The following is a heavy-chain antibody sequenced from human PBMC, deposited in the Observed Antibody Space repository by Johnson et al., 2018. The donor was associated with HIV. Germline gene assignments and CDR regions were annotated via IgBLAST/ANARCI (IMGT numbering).Heavy chain of an antibody. CDR2: INWNGGSA. D-gene: IGHD2-8*02. Sequence: DVQVVESGGGVVRPGGSLRLSCAASGFTFDDYGMNWVRQAPGKGLEWVSGINWNGGSATYATSVKGRFTISRDNAKNSLYLQMNSLRAEDTAVYYCARVLTPDAFDIWGQGTMVTVSS. CDR3: ARVLTPDAFDI. CDR1: GFTFDDYG. V-gene: IGHV3-20*04. J-gene: IGHJ3*02.